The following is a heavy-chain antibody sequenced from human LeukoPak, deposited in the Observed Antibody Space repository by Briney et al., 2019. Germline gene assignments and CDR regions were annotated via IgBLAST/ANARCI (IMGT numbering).Heavy chain of an antibody. CDR2: IGGDSAST. CDR1: GFGFEDYV. CDR3: VKDLIVGDYYSSDNYYLPDAFDI. Sequence: PGGSLRLSCAASGFGFEDYVMHWVRQVPGKGLEWVALIGGDSASTYYADSLKGRFTISRDNSYNSLYLQMDRLRIEDTALYYCVKDLIVGDYYSSDNYYLPDAFDIWGRGTMVTVSS. J-gene: IGHJ3*02. V-gene: IGHV3-43*02. D-gene: IGHD3-10*01.